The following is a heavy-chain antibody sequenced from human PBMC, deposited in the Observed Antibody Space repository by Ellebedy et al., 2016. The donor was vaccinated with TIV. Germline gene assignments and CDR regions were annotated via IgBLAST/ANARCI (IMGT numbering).Heavy chain of an antibody. Sequence: SVKVSXXASGGTFSSYAISWVRQAPGQGLEWMGGIIPIFGTANYAQKFQGRVTITADKSTSTAYMELSSLRSEDTAVYYCARRGYCSSTSCPGNAFDIWGQGTMVTVSS. D-gene: IGHD2-2*01. J-gene: IGHJ3*02. CDR2: IIPIFGTA. CDR1: GGTFSSYA. CDR3: ARRGYCSSTSCPGNAFDI. V-gene: IGHV1-69*06.